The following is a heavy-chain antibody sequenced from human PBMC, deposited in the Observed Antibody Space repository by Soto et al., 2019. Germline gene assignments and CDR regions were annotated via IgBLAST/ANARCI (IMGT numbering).Heavy chain of an antibody. Sequence: QVQLVQSGAEVKKPGSSVKVSCKASGGTFSSYAISWVRQAPGQGLEWMGGIIPIFGTANYAQKFQGRVTITADESTSTAYMELRSLRSEDTAVYYCARGFGNTVGATLMGGYYFDYWGQGTLVTVSS. CDR2: IIPIFGTA. CDR1: GGTFSSYA. J-gene: IGHJ4*02. V-gene: IGHV1-69*01. D-gene: IGHD1-26*01. CDR3: ARGFGNTVGATLMGGYYFDY.